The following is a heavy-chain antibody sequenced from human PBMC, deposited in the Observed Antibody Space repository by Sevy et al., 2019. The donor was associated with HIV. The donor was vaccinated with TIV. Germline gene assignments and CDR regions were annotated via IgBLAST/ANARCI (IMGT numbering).Heavy chain of an antibody. CDR1: GGTFSSYA. V-gene: IGHV1-69*13. Sequence: ASVKVSCKASGGTFSSYAISWVRQAPGQGLEWMGGIIPIFGTANYAQKFQGRVTITADESTSTAYMELSSLRSEDTAVYYCAREHSEPYYYDSSGYPSPAWFDPWGQGTLVTVSS. D-gene: IGHD3-22*01. J-gene: IGHJ5*02. CDR2: IIPIFGTA. CDR3: AREHSEPYYYDSSGYPSPAWFDP.